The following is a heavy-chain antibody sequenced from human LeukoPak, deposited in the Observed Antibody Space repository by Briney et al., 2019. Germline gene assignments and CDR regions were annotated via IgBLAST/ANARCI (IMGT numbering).Heavy chain of an antibody. CDR2: MNPNSDNT. V-gene: IGHV1-8*01. CDR3: ARAKPAQLLFDY. Sequence: GWMNPNSDNTGYAQNFQGRVTMTRNTSISTAYMELSSLRSEDTAVYYCARAKPAQLLFDYWGQGTLVTVSS. D-gene: IGHD5-18*01. J-gene: IGHJ4*02.